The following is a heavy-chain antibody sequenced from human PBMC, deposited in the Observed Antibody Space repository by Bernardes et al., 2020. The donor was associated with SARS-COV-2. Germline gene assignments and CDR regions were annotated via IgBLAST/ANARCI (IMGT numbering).Heavy chain of an antibody. CDR2: INADGRVI. J-gene: IGHJ4*02. CDR3: ARDFGGEYDY. V-gene: IGHV3-74*01. Sequence: GGSLRLSCAASGFTFSNYAMNWVRQPPGKGLEWVARINADGRVINYADSVRGRFTIYRDIADNKLYLQMRSLRADDTAVYYCARDFGGEYDYWVQGTLVTVAS. CDR1: GFTFSNYA. D-gene: IGHD2-21*01.